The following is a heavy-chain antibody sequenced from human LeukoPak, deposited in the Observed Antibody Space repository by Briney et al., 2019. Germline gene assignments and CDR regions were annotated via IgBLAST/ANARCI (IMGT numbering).Heavy chain of an antibody. CDR2: ISSNGGST. V-gene: IGHV3-64*01. Sequence: GGSLRLSCAASGFTFSSYAMHWVHQAPGKGLEYVSAISSNGGSTYYANSVKGRFTISRDNSKNTLYLQMGSLRSEDTAVYYFARSRPAYDILTGATNWFDPWGQGTLVTVSS. CDR1: GFTFSSYA. J-gene: IGHJ5*02. CDR3: ARSRPAYDILTGATNWFDP. D-gene: IGHD3-9*01.